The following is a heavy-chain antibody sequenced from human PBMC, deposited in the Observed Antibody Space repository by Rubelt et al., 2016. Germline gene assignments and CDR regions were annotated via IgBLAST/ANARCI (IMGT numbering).Heavy chain of an antibody. CDR1: GFTFSSYG. CDR2: ISYDGSNK. V-gene: IGHV3-30*18. J-gene: IGHJ4*02. CDR3: AKNAYYDSSGYIDY. D-gene: IGHD3-22*01. Sequence: QVQLVESGGGVVQPGRSLRLSCAASGFTFSSYGMHWVRQAPGKGLEWVAVISYDGSNKYYADSVKGRFTISRDNSKNTLYLQMNSLRAEDTAVYYCAKNAYYDSSGYIDYWGQGTLVTVSS.